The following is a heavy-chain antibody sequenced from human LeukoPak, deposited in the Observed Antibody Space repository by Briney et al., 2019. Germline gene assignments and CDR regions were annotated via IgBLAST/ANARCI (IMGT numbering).Heavy chain of an antibody. CDR2: ISSSGSTI. D-gene: IGHD3-22*01. CDR3: ARATMIGLSRYFQH. V-gene: IGHV3-11*04. J-gene: IGHJ1*01. CDR1: GFTFSDYY. Sequence: PGGSLRLSCAASGFTFSDYYMSWIRQAPGKGLEWVSYISSSGSTIYYADSVKGRFTISRDNAKNSLYLQVNSLRAEDTAVYYCARATMIGLSRYFQHWGQGTLVTVSS.